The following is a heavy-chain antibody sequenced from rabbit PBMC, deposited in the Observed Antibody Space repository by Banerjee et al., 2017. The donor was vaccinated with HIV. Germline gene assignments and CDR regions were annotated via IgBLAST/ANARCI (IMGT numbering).Heavy chain of an antibody. J-gene: IGHJ4*01. V-gene: IGHV1S40*01. CDR3: ARDLAGVIAWNFNL. D-gene: IGHD4-1*01. CDR2: IDTNTGKT. CDR1: GFDFSSYYY. Sequence: QSLEESGGGLVKPEGSLTLTCKASGFDFSSYYYMYWVRQAPGKGLEWIGFIDTNTGKTFYASWAKGRFTISKTSPTTVSLQMTSLTAADTATYLCARDLAGVIAWNFNLWGQGALVTVS.